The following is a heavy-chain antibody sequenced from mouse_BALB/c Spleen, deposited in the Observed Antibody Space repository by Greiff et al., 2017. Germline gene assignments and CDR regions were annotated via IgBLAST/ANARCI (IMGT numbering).Heavy chain of an antibody. CDR3: AGGSSNGYFEY. Sequence: VQLQQSGAELVKPGASVKLSCTASGFNIKDSYMHWVKQRPEQGLEWIGRIDPANGNTKYDPKFQGKATITADTSSNTAYLQLSSLTSEDTAVYDCAGGSSNGYFEYWGEGTTVTVSA. V-gene: IGHV14-3*02. J-gene: IGHJ1*01. D-gene: IGHD1-1*01. CDR1: GFNIKDSY. CDR2: IDPANGNT.